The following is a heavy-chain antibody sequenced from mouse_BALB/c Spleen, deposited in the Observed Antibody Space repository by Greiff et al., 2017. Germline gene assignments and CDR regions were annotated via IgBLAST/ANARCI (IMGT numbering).Heavy chain of an antibody. J-gene: IGHJ2*01. V-gene: IGHV5-4*02. CDR1: GFTFSDYC. CDR2: ISDGGSYT. CDR3: ARGPRYYFDY. D-gene: IGHD3-1*01. Sequence: EVQLVESGGGLVKPGGSLKLSCAASGFTFSDYCMYWVRQTPEKRLEWVATISDGGSYTYYPDSVKGRFTISRDNAKNNLYLQMSSLKSEDTAMYYCARGPRYYFDYWGQGTTLTVSS.